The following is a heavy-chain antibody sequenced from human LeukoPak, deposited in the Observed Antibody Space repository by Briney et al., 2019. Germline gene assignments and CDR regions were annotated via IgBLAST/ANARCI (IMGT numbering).Heavy chain of an antibody. J-gene: IGHJ3*02. CDR2: ISSSGSTI. CDR3: ARDQGVVASQDSFDM. CDR1: GFTFSDYY. Sequence: GGSLRLSCAASGFTFSDYYMSWIRQAPGKGLEWVSYISSSGSTIYYADSVKGRFTISRDNAKNSLYLQMNSLRAEDTAVYYCARDQGVVASQDSFDMWGQENMVTVSS. D-gene: IGHD2-2*01. V-gene: IGHV3-11*04.